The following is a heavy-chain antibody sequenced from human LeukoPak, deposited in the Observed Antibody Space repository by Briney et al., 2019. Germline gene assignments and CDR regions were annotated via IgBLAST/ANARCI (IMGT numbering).Heavy chain of an antibody. CDR1: GGSISSSSYY. CDR3: ARGQWLLQHLDY. D-gene: IGHD3-22*01. Sequence: SETLSLTCTVSGGSISSSSYYWGWIRQPPGKGLEWIGNIHYSGSTYYNPSLKSRVTISVDTSKNQFSLKLSSVTAADTAVYYCARGQWLLQHLDYWGQGTLVTVSS. CDR2: IHYSGST. J-gene: IGHJ4*02. V-gene: IGHV4-39*07.